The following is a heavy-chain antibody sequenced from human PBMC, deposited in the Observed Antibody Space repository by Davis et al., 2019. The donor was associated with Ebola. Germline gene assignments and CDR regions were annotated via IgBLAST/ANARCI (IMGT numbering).Heavy chain of an antibody. D-gene: IGHD1-26*01. CDR3: AREVGETKLDQ. J-gene: IGHJ4*02. V-gene: IGHV1-69*13. Sequence: SVKVSCKASGGTFSSYTITWVRQAPGQALEGMGWVIPVFGTTNYAQKFQGIVTLTADESTSTAYMELTNLRSDDTAVYYCAREVGETKLDQWGQGTLVTVSS. CDR2: VIPVFGTT. CDR1: GGTFSSYT.